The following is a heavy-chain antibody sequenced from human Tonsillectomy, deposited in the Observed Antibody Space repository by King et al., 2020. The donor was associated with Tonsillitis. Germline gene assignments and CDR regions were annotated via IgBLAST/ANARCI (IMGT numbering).Heavy chain of an antibody. V-gene: IGHV1-2*02. D-gene: IGHD5-24*01. CDR2: INPNSGGT. CDR1: GYTFTGYY. J-gene: IGHJ4*02. Sequence: QLVQSGAEVKKPGASVKVSCKASGYTFTGYYMHWVRQAPGQGLEWMGWINPNSGGTNYAQKVQGRVTMTRDTSISTAYMELSRLRSDDTAVYYCARVRGWLQHNYFDYWGQGTLVTVSS. CDR3: ARVRGWLQHNYFDY.